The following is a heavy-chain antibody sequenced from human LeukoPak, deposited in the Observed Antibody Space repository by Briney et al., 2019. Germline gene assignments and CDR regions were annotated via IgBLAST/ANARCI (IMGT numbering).Heavy chain of an antibody. CDR3: ARDLSGNKYGHFDY. CDR1: GYTFTNYY. J-gene: IGHJ4*02. CDR2: INPSGGST. Sequence: ASVTVSCKASGYTFTNYYMHWVRQAPGQGLEWMGIINPSGGSTTYAQKFQGRVTMTRDTSTSTVYMELSSLRSEDAAVYYCARDLSGNKYGHFDYWGQGTLVTVSS. V-gene: IGHV1-46*01. D-gene: IGHD1-26*01.